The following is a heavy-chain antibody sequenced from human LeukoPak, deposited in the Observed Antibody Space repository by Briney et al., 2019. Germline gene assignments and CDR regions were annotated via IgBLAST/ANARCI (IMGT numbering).Heavy chain of an antibody. D-gene: IGHD2-2*01. V-gene: IGHV3-20*04. CDR3: ARAPITSPFYFDY. Sequence: GGSLRLSCTASGFAFDEHGMSWVRQVPGKGLELVSGINWSGGSTGYADPLRGRFTISRDNAKNSLYLQMDSLRAEDTALYYCARAPITSPFYFDYWGQGTLVTVSS. J-gene: IGHJ4*02. CDR1: GFAFDEHG. CDR2: INWSGGST.